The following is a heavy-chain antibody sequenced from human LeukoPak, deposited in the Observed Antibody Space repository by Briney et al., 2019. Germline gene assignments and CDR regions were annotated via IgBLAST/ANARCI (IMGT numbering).Heavy chain of an antibody. CDR1: GYTLTSYY. D-gene: IGHD3-3*01. J-gene: IGHJ3*01. Sequence: ASVKVSCKSSGYTLTSYYMHWVRQAPAQGLEWMGIINPSGGSTSYAQKFQGRVTMTRDTSTSTVYMELSSLRYEDTAVYYCAGQNRGYEFWSSYYTGAFDGWGQGTMVTVSS. CDR3: AGQNRGYEFWSSYYTGAFDG. V-gene: IGHV1-46*01. CDR2: INPSGGST.